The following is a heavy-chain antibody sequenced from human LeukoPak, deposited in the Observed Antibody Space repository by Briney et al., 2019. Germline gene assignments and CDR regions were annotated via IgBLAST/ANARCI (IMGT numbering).Heavy chain of an antibody. D-gene: IGHD5-12*01. V-gene: IGHV4-39*01. Sequence: PSETLSLTXTVSGGSISSSSYYWGWLRQPPGTGPEWLGSIYYSGSTYYNPSLMSRVTISVDTSKNQFSLKLSSVTAADTAVYYCARQVWDSGYDLDYWGQGTLVTVSS. CDR3: ARQVWDSGYDLDY. CDR1: GGSISSSSYY. CDR2: IYYSGST. J-gene: IGHJ4*02.